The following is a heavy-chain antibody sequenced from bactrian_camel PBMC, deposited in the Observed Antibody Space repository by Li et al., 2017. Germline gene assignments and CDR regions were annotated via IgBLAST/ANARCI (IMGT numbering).Heavy chain of an antibody. CDR1: GFTFSSYA. J-gene: IGHJ6*01. V-gene: IGHV3S31*01. D-gene: IGHD2*01. CDR2: INGGGST. CDR3: AADRSWGGGYYGANFGY. Sequence: DVQLVESGGGLVQPGGSLRLSCAVSGFTFSSYALNWVRQAPGKGLEWVSAINGGGSTYYADSVKGRFIISRDNAKNTLYLQMNSLKIEDTAMYFCAADRSWGGGYYGANFGYWGQGTQVTVS.